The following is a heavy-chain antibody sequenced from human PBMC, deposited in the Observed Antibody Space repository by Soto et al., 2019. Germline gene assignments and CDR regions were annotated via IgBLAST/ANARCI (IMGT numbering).Heavy chain of an antibody. V-gene: IGHV3-30-3*01. CDR1: GFTFSNSA. CDR3: ARDRVVAGIGEIDY. J-gene: IGHJ4*02. Sequence: QVQLVESGGGVVQPGRSLRLSCAASGFTFSNSAMHWARQAPGKGLEWVAVISYDGNNKYYADSVKGRFTISRDNSMNTLYLQMNSLGPEDTAVYYCARDRVVAGIGEIDYWGQGTLVTVSS. D-gene: IGHD6-19*01. CDR2: ISYDGNNK.